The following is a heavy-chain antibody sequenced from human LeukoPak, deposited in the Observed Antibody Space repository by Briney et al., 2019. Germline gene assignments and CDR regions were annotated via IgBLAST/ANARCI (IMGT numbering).Heavy chain of an antibody. V-gene: IGHV1-18*01. CDR1: GYTFSSSG. CDR3: ARSGSGYNPIDF. D-gene: IGHD5-12*01. CDR2: ISPYNDDT. J-gene: IGHJ4*02. Sequence: ASVKVSCKASGYTFSSSGISWVRQAPGQGFEWMGWISPYNDDTRYEQTLQGRVAMTTDTSTSTVYMELRSLRSDDTAVYYCARSGSGYNPIDFWGQGTRVTVSS.